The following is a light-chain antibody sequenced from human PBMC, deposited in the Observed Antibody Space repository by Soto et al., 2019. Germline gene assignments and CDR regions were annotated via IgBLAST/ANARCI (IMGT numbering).Light chain of an antibody. J-gene: IGLJ2*01. CDR3: AAWDSSLKGVL. CDR2: SND. CDR1: SSNIGSRNT. Sequence: QPVLTQPPSASGTPGQRVTISCSGSSSNIGSRNTVNWYQQLPGTAPKLLIRSNDQRPSGVPDRYSGSKSGTSASLAISGLQSEDEADYYCAAWDSSLKGVLFGGGTKVTVL. V-gene: IGLV1-44*01.